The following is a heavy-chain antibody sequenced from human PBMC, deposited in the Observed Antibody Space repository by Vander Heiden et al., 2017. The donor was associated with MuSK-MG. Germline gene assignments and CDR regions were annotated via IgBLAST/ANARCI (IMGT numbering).Heavy chain of an antibody. Sequence: EVQLLESGGGLLQPGGSLRLSCAASGFTFSTYAMSWVRQAPGKGLEWVSVISPSGSSTYYADSVKGRFTISRDTSKNTLYLQMNSLRAEDTALYYCAKGGYCSSTDCPHPFMDVWGKGTTVTVSS. J-gene: IGHJ6*03. CDR2: ISPSGSST. V-gene: IGHV3-23*01. CDR3: AKGGYCSSTDCPHPFMDV. D-gene: IGHD2-2*01. CDR1: GFTFSTYA.